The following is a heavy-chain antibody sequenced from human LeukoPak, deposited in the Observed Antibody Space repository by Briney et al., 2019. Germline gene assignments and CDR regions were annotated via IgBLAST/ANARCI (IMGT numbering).Heavy chain of an antibody. CDR2: IYSGGST. Sequence: GGSLRLSCAASGFTVSSDYMSWVRQAPGKGLEWVSVIYSGGSTYYADSVKGRFTISRDKSKNTVYLQMNSLRFEDTAMYYCARAGAHYYYYYYMDVWGKGTTVTVSS. J-gene: IGHJ6*03. D-gene: IGHD1-26*01. V-gene: IGHV3-53*05. CDR1: GFTVSSDY. CDR3: ARAGAHYYYYYYMDV.